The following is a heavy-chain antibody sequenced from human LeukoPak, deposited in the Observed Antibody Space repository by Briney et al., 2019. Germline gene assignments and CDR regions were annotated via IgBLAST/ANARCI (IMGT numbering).Heavy chain of an antibody. Sequence: GGSLRLSCAASRLTFSAYAMNWVRQAPGKGLEWVSGISGSGGSASYADSVEGRFTISRDNSESTLYLQMNSLSAEDTAVYYCAKWTILGLFRSYIDYWGQGTLVTVSS. J-gene: IGHJ4*02. CDR1: RLTFSAYA. CDR3: AKWTILGLFRSYIDY. V-gene: IGHV3-23*01. CDR2: ISGSGGSA. D-gene: IGHD2-8*02.